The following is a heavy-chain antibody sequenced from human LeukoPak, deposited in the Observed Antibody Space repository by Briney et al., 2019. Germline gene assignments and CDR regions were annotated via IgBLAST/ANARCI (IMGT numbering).Heavy chain of an antibody. CDR1: GGSISSSSYY. J-gene: IGHJ3*02. Sequence: SETLSLTCTVSGGSISSSSYYWGWIRQPPGKGLEWIANIYYSGSTYYNPSLKSRVIISVDTSKNQFSLRLNSVTAADTSIYYCARIPTNAVPSAHNGFDIWGQGTMLTVSS. CDR2: IYYSGST. D-gene: IGHD6-19*01. CDR3: ARIPTNAVPSAHNGFDI. V-gene: IGHV4-39*01.